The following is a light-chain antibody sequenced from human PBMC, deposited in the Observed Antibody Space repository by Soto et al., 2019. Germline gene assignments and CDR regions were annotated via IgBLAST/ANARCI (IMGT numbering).Light chain of an antibody. Sequence: FVVTQSPDTLSLSPGETATLSCRASQSVSSSVAWYQHKPGQSPRLVVYSGYKRSPGVPARFSGSVSGTDFTLTISSLESDDFAIYYCQERYSWLRVFGPGTKVEVK. CDR2: SGY. J-gene: IGKJ1*01. CDR3: QERYSWLRV. CDR1: QSVSSS. V-gene: IGKV3-11*01.